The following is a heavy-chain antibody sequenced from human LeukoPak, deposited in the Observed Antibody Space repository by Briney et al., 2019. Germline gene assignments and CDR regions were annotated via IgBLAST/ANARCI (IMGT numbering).Heavy chain of an antibody. CDR3: ARDSVYDYVWGSYRLFDY. J-gene: IGHJ4*02. CDR2: ISSSSSYI. CDR1: GFTFSSYS. V-gene: IGHV3-21*01. Sequence: GGSLRLSCAASGFTFSSYSMNWVRQAPGNGLEWVSSISSSSSYIYYADSVKGRFTISRDNAKNSLYLQMNSLRAEDTAVYYCARDSVYDYVWGSYRLFDYWGQGTLVTVSS. D-gene: IGHD3-16*02.